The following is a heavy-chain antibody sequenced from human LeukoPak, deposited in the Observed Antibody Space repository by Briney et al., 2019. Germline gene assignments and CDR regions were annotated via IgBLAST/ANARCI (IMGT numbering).Heavy chain of an antibody. Sequence: SGPALMKPTQTLTLTCTFSGFSLSTSGVGVGWIRQPPGKALEWLALIYWNDDKRYSPSLKSRLTITKDTSKNQVVLTMTNMDPVDTATYYCAHRGDYGDYHPFFDYWGQGTLVTVSS. J-gene: IGHJ4*02. D-gene: IGHD4-17*01. CDR3: AHRGDYGDYHPFFDY. CDR2: IYWNDDK. CDR1: GFSLSTSGVG. V-gene: IGHV2-5*01.